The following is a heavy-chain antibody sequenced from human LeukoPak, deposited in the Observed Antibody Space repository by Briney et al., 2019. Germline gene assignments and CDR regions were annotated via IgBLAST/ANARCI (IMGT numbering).Heavy chain of an antibody. CDR2: ISSNSKYT. V-gene: IGHV3-11*06. Sequence: PGGSLRLSCAASGFMFSDYFMSWIRQAPGKELEWISYISSNSKYTKYADSVKGRFTISRDNAKNSLSLQMNSLRVEDTAVYYCARDKEVVVAAVHYYGMDVWGQGTTVTVS. J-gene: IGHJ6*02. CDR1: GFMFSDYF. CDR3: ARDKEVVVAAVHYYGMDV. D-gene: IGHD2-15*01.